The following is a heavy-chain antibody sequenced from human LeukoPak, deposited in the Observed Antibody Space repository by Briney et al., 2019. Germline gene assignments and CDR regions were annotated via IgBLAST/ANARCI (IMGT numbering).Heavy chain of an antibody. Sequence: GGSLRLSCAASGFTFSSYGMHWVRQAPGKGLEWVAVIWYDGSNKYYAGSVKGRFTISRDNSKNTLYLQMNSLRAEDTAVYYCAKGDVVVPAAIPYYFDYWGQGTLVTVSS. CDR1: GFTFSSYG. J-gene: IGHJ4*02. CDR3: AKGDVVVPAAIPYYFDY. V-gene: IGHV3-33*06. CDR2: IWYDGSNK. D-gene: IGHD2-2*02.